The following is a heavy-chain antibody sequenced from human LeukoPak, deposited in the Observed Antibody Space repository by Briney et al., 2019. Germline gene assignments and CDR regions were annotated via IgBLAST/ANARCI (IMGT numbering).Heavy chain of an antibody. Sequence: GGSLRLSCAASGFTFSSYAMHWVRQAPGKGLEWVAVISYDGSNKYYADSVKGRFTISRDNSKNTLYLQMNSLRAEDTAVYYCARQWSHFDYWGQGTLITVSS. V-gene: IGHV3-30-3*01. D-gene: IGHD6-19*01. CDR2: ISYDGSNK. CDR3: ARQWSHFDY. CDR1: GFTFSSYA. J-gene: IGHJ4*02.